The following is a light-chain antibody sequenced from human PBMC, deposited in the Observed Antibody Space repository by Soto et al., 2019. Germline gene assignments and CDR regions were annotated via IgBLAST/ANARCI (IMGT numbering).Light chain of an antibody. Sequence: CLASQSISSWLAWYQQKPGKAPNLLIHKASHLESGVPSRFSGSGPGTAFTLTIRSLQPGDSAPPYCEHPHSSPWTVGGGTKLDIK. J-gene: IGKJ4*02. CDR1: QSISSW. CDR3: EHPHSSPWT. V-gene: IGKV1-5*03. CDR2: KAS.